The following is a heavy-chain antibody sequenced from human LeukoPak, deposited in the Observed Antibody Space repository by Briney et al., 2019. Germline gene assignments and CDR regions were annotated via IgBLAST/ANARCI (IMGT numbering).Heavy chain of an antibody. CDR3: ARWFCSGACYYMDV. CDR1: GGSITSYD. V-gene: IGHV4-59*01. D-gene: IGHD2-15*01. CDR2: IYYSGST. J-gene: IGHJ6*03. Sequence: SETLSLTCTVSGGSITSYDWSWIRQPPGRGLEYIGHIYYSGSTAYNPSLRSRVTISVDTSKNQFSLKLNSVSAADTAMYFCARWFCSGACYYMDVWGKGTTVTVSS.